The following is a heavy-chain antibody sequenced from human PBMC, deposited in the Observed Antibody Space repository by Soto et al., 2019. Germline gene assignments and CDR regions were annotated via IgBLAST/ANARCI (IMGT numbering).Heavy chain of an antibody. CDR1: GYTFTSYG. D-gene: IGHD3-9*01. J-gene: IGHJ6*02. CDR2: ISAYNGNT. Sequence: GASVKVSCKASGYTFTSYGISWVRQAPGQGLEWMGWISAYNGNTNSAQKLQGRVTMTTDTSTSTAYMELRSLRSDDTAVYYCARTPNDILTCDDYYYYGMDVWGQGTTVTVSS. V-gene: IGHV1-18*04. CDR3: ARTPNDILTCDDYYYYGMDV.